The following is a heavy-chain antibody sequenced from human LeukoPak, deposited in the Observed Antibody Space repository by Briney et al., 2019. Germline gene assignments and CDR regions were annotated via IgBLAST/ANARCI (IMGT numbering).Heavy chain of an antibody. V-gene: IGHV3-7*01. CDR2: IKQDGSEK. CDR3: ARAPFRYYYDSSGYPFDY. Sequence: SLIRQPPGKGLEWVANIKQDGSEKYYVDSVKGRFTISRDNAKNSLYLQMNSLRAEDTAVYYCARAPFRYYYDSSGYPFDYWGQGTLVTVSS. D-gene: IGHD3-22*01. J-gene: IGHJ4*02.